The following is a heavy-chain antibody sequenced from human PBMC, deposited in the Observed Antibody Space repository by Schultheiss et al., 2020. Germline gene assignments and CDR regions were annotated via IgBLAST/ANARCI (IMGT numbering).Heavy chain of an antibody. CDR2: IYYSGST. CDR1: GGSFSGYY. D-gene: IGHD4-17*01. Sequence: SETLSLTCAVYGGSFSGYYWSWIRQPPGKGLEWIGSIYYSGSTYYNPSLKSRVTISVDTSKNQFSLKLSSVTAADTAVYYCARHTLPTTSGMDVWGQGTTVTVSS. CDR3: ARHTLPTTSGMDV. J-gene: IGHJ6*02. V-gene: IGHV4-34*01.